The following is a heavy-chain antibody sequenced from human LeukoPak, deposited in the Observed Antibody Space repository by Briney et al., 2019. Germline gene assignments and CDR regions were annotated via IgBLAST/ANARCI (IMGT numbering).Heavy chain of an antibody. V-gene: IGHV4-39*01. CDR3: ARLVAAVLSYYYYMDV. Sequence: SETLSLTCTVSGGSISSSSYYWGWIRQPPGKGLEWIGSIYYSGSTYYNPSLKSRVTISVDTSKNQFSLKLSSVTAADTAVYYSARLVAAVLSYYYYMDVWGKGTTVTVSS. D-gene: IGHD6-13*01. CDR1: GGSISSSSYY. J-gene: IGHJ6*03. CDR2: IYYSGST.